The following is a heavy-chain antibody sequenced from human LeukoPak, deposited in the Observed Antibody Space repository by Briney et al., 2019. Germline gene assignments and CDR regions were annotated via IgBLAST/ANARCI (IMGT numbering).Heavy chain of an antibody. V-gene: IGHV1-18*01. J-gene: IGHJ5*01. Sequence: ASVTVSCKASGHPLTTYGISWVRRAPGQGLEWMGWINPYNDNTNYAQNLQGRVTMTTDTSTRTAYMQLRNLRSDETAVYYCATMGCSGGTCYLNWFDSWGQGTLASVSS. CDR1: GHPLTTYG. D-gene: IGHD2-15*01. CDR3: ATMGCSGGTCYLNWFDS. CDR2: INPYNDNT.